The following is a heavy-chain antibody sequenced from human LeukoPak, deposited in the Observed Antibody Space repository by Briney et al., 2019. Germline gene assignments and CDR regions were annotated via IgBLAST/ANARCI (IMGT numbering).Heavy chain of an antibody. D-gene: IGHD1/OR15-1a*01. J-gene: IGHJ6*03. CDR3: AKVRNSNSYYYMDV. CDR2: IRSNGENK. CDR1: GFIFTSYG. Sequence: PGGSLRLSCAASGFIFTSYGMHWVRQAPGKGLEWVAFIRSNGENKYYADSVKGRFTISRDNSKNTLYLQMNSLRAEDTAVYYCAKVRNSNSYYYMDVWGKGTTVTVSS. V-gene: IGHV3-30*02.